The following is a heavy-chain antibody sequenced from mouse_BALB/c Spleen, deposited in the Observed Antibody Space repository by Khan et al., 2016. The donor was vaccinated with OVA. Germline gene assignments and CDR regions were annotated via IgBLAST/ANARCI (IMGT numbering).Heavy chain of an antibody. CDR1: GYAITSDYA. D-gene: IGHD1-1*01. CDR2: IKYSGST. Sequence: EVQLQESGPGLVKPSQSLSLTCTVTGYAITSDYAWNWIRQFPGNKLEWMGYIKYSGSTSYNPSLKSRISITRDTSKNQFLLQLKSVTSEDTATYYCARSGTISTVVVTDFDSWGQGTTLTVSS. J-gene: IGHJ2*01. V-gene: IGHV3-2*02. CDR3: ARSGTISTVVVTDFDS.